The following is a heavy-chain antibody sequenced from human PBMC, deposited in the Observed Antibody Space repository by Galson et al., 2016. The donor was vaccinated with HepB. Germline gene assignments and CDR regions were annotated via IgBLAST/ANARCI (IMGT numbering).Heavy chain of an antibody. Sequence: SLRLSCAASGFTFSSYGMHWVRQAPGKGLEWVAVISYDGSNKDYADSVKGRFTISRDNSKNTLYLQMNSLRAEDTAVYYCAKERCSSTSCPPDFDYWGQGTLVTVSS. CDR1: GFTFSSYG. J-gene: IGHJ4*02. D-gene: IGHD2-2*01. CDR3: AKERCSSTSCPPDFDY. V-gene: IGHV3-30*18. CDR2: ISYDGSNK.